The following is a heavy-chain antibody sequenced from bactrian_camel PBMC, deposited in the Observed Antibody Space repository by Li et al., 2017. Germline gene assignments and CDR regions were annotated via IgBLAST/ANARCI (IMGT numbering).Heavy chain of an antibody. CDR1: GYTYC. CDR2: IGRGGGDT. CDR3: VAPDGGRNRVLYDYAY. Sequence: QVQLVESGGGSVQAGGSLRLSCEASGYTYCMAWFRQAPGKEREGVARIGRGGGDTYYADSVKGRFTISRDNAKTTVYLQMNSLKSEDTARYYCVAPDGGRNRVLYDYAYWGQGTQVTVS. V-gene: IGHV3S63*01. D-gene: IGHD2*01. J-gene: IGHJ4*01.